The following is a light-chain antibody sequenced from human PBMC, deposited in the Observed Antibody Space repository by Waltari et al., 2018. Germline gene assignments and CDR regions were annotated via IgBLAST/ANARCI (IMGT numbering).Light chain of an antibody. CDR3: QQYNDWPRT. Sequence: ETVMMQSPATLSVSPGERATLSCRASQSISSNLACYQQKPGQAPRLLIYGAFTRATDIPARFSGSGSGTEFTLTISSLQSEDFAVYYCQQYNDWPRTFGQGTKVEIK. CDR1: QSISSN. J-gene: IGKJ1*01. V-gene: IGKV3-15*01. CDR2: GAF.